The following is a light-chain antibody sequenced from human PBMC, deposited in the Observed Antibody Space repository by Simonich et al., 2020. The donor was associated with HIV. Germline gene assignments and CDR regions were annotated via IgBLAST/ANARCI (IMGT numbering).Light chain of an antibody. CDR2: DNN. J-gene: IGLJ2*01. CDR3: GTWDSSLSVVV. Sequence: QSVLTQPPSVSAAPGQKVTISCSGSSSNIGSNYVSWYQQLPGTAPKLRIYDNNKRPSGIPDRFSGSKSGTSATLGITGLQTGDEADYYCGTWDSSLSVVVFGGGTKLTVL. CDR1: SSNIGSNY. V-gene: IGLV1-51*01.